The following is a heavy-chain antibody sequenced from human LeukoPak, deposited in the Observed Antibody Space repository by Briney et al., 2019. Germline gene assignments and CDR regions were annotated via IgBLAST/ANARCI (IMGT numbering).Heavy chain of an antibody. J-gene: IGHJ3*02. Sequence: ASVKVSCKASGYTFTGYYMHWVRQAPGQGLEWMGWINPNSGGANYAQKFQGRVTMTRDTSISTAYMELSRLRSDDTAVYYCARAPPLGYCSSTSCPPEAFDIWGQGTMVTVSS. CDR3: ARAPPLGYCSSTSCPPEAFDI. D-gene: IGHD2-2*01. CDR1: GYTFTGYY. CDR2: INPNSGGA. V-gene: IGHV1-2*02.